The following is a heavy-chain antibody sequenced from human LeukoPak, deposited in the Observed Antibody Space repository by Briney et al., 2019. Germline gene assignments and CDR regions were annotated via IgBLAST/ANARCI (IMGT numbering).Heavy chain of an antibody. J-gene: IGHJ3*02. Sequence: SETLSLTCTVSGGSISSSSYYWGWIRQPPGKGLEWIGSIYYSGSTYYNPSLKSRVTISVDTSKNQFSLKLSSVTAADTAVYYCRLWSAGYAFDIWGQGTTVTVSS. CDR2: IYYSGST. CDR3: RLWSAGYAFDI. V-gene: IGHV4-39*01. D-gene: IGHD5-18*01. CDR1: GGSISSSSYY.